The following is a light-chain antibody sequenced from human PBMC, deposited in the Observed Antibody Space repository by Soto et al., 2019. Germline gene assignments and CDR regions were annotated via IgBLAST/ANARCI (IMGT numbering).Light chain of an antibody. J-gene: IGLJ1*01. V-gene: IGLV1-40*01. Sequence: QSVLTQPPSVSGAPGQRVTISCTGSSPNIGAGYDVHWYQQLPGTAPKLLIHDNSYRPSGVPDRFSGSKSGTSASLAITGLQAEDEADYYCQSYDSSLRGVFGTGTKLTVL. CDR1: SPNIGAGYD. CDR2: DNS. CDR3: QSYDSSLRGV.